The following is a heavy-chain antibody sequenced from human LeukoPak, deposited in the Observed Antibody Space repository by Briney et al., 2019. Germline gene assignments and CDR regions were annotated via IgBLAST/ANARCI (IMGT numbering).Heavy chain of an antibody. D-gene: IGHD6-19*01. Sequence: GGSLRLSCAASGFTVSSSFMSWVRQAPGKGLEWVSVIYTGGSTYYADSVKGRFTISRDDSKNMVYLQMNSLRAEDTAVYYCAKSQSGWYSFDYWGQGTLVTVSS. J-gene: IGHJ4*02. CDR3: AKSQSGWYSFDY. CDR2: IYTGGST. CDR1: GFTVSSSF. V-gene: IGHV3-66*01.